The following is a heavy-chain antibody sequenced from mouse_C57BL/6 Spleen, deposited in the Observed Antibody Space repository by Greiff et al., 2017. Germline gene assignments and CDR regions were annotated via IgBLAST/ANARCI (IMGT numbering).Heavy chain of an antibody. CDR1: GYTFTSYW. J-gene: IGHJ3*01. CDR2: IDPSDSYT. D-gene: IGHD2-4*01. Sequence: QVQLQQPGAELVRPGTSVKLSCKASGYTFTSYWMHWVKQRPGQGLEWIGVIDPSDSYTNYNQKFKGTATLTVDTSSSTAYMQLSSLTSEDSAVYYCARDGLRRGLAYWGQGTLVTVSA. CDR3: ARDGLRRGLAY. V-gene: IGHV1-59*01.